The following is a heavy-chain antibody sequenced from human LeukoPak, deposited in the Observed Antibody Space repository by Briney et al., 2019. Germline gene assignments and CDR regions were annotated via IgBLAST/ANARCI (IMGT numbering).Heavy chain of an antibody. CDR3: ARGIVGPHGAFDI. J-gene: IGHJ3*02. CDR1: GFTFSSYA. V-gene: IGHV3-30-3*01. Sequence: GGSLRLSCAASGFTFSSYAMHWVRQAPGKGLEWVAVISYDGSNKYYADSVKGRFTISRDNSKNTLYLQMNSLRAEDTAVHYCARGIVGPHGAFDIWGQGTMVTVSS. CDR2: ISYDGSNK. D-gene: IGHD1-26*01.